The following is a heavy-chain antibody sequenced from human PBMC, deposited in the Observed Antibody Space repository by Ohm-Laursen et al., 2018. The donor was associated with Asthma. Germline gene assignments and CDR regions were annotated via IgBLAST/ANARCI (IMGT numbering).Heavy chain of an antibody. J-gene: IGHJ6*02. CDR1: GFSFSSYD. V-gene: IGHV3-48*01. Sequence: GSLRLSCAASGFSFSSYDISWVRQAPGKGLEWVSYISSSSSTIYYADSVKGRFTISRDNAKNSLYLQMNNLRAEDAAIYYCAREWGGMDVWGQGTTVTVSS. D-gene: IGHD3-16*01. CDR2: ISSSSSTI. CDR3: AREWGGMDV.